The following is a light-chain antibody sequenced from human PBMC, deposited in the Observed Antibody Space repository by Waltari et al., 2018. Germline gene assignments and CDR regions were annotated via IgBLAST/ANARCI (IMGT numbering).Light chain of an antibody. Sequence: DIVMTQSQEFLSVSLGERATSNCKSSQSILYKSYDKNYLAWYQQKPGQPPKLLIYWAATRQAGVPYRFGGSGSGTDFTLTSNSLQAEDLAVYYCQQYYSMRTFGRGTRVESK. CDR2: WAA. V-gene: IGKV4-1*01. J-gene: IGKJ1*01. CDR1: QSILYKSYDKNY. CDR3: QQYYSMRT.